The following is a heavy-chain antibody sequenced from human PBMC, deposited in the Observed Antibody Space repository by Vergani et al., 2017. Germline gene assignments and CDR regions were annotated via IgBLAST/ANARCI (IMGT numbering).Heavy chain of an antibody. J-gene: IGHJ5*02. D-gene: IGHD5-18*01. CDR3: ARAESDTAMVRGWEGGNNWFDP. CDR1: GGTFSSYA. Sequence: QVQLVQSGAEVKKPGSSVKVSCKASGGTFSSYAISWVRQAPGQGLEWMGGIIPIFGIANYAQKFQGRVTITADKSTSTAYMELSSLRSEDTAVYYCARAESDTAMVRGWEGGNNWFDPWGQGTLVTVSS. CDR2: IIPIFGIA. V-gene: IGHV1-69*17.